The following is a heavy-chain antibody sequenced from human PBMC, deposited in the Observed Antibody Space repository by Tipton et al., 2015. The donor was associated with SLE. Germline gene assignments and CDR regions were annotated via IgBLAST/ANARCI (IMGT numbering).Heavy chain of an antibody. V-gene: IGHV4-31*03. CDR2: IYYSGST. CDR1: GGSISSGDYY. D-gene: IGHD5-18*01. Sequence: TLSLTCTVSGGSISSGDYYWSWIRQHPGKGLEWIGYIYYSGSTYYNPSLKSRVTISVDTSKNQFSLKLSSVTAADTAVYYCAKPRGGYSNAFDIWGQGTMVTVSS. J-gene: IGHJ3*02. CDR3: AKPRGGYSNAFDI.